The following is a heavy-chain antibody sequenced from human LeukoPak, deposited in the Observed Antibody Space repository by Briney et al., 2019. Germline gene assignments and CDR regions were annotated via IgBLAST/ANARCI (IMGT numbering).Heavy chain of an antibody. Sequence: QAGGSLRLSCAASGFTFSSYWMSWVRQAPRKGLEWVANIKQDGSEKYYVDSVKGRFTISRDNAKNSLYLQMNSLRAEDTAVYYCATSVGDGYDSNWGQGTLVTVSS. J-gene: IGHJ4*02. V-gene: IGHV3-7*01. CDR1: GFTFSSYW. CDR3: ATSVGDGYDSN. D-gene: IGHD5-12*01. CDR2: IKQDGSEK.